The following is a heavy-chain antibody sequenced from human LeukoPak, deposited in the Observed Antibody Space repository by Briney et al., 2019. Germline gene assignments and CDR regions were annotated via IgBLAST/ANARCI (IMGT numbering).Heavy chain of an antibody. CDR1: GFAFNSYG. CDR2: VSYDGSDK. CDR3: ARNPTDYDFFFDY. V-gene: IGHV3-30*03. Sequence: GGSLRLSCVVSGFAFNSYGIHWVRQAPGKGLEWVAVVSYDGSDKLYEDSVKGRFTVSRDNSKNTLYLQMNSLRAEDTAVYYCARNPTDYDFFFDYWGQGTLVTVSS. J-gene: IGHJ4*02. D-gene: IGHD3-3*01.